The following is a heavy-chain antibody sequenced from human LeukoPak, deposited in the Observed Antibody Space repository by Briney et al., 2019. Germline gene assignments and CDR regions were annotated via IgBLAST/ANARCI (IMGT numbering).Heavy chain of an antibody. CDR2: ISYDGSNK. J-gene: IGHJ4*02. V-gene: IGHV3-30*04. CDR1: GFTFSSYA. D-gene: IGHD6-13*01. Sequence: GGSLRLSCAASGFTFSSYAMHWVRQAPGKGLEWVAVISYDGSNKYYADSVKGRFTISRDNSKNTLYLQMNSLRAEDTAVYNCARQIAAGGFDYWGQGTLVTVSS. CDR3: ARQIAAGGFDY.